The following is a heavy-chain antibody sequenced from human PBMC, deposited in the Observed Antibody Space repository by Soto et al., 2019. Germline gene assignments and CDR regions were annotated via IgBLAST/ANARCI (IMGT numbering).Heavy chain of an antibody. CDR2: FSLSGTT. J-gene: IGHJ4*02. V-gene: IGHV4-4*07. CDR3: VRGMTPPGAPAWYYFDS. CDR1: GASITGSSY. Sequence: TSETLSLTCTVSGASITGSSYWSWIRQPAGKGLEWIGRFSLSGTTSYNPSLRSRVTMSADVSKNQFSLRLTSVTAADTALYYCVRGMTPPGAPAWYYFDSWGQGTLVTVSS. D-gene: IGHD2-8*02.